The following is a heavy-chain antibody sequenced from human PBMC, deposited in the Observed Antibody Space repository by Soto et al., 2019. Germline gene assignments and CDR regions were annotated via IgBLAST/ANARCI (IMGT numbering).Heavy chain of an antibody. D-gene: IGHD3-10*01. CDR1: GFTFSNYA. CDR3: AKDLNGSGSFTSYYHYGMDV. V-gene: IGHV3-23*01. J-gene: IGHJ6*02. Sequence: EVQMLESGGGLVHPGGSLRLSCAASGFTFSNYAMNWVRQAPGKGLEWVSSISGSGRNTYYADSVKGRLTISRDSSKNPLYLQMNRLRVEDTGVYYCAKDLNGSGSFTSYYHYGMDVWGQGTTVTVSS. CDR2: ISGSGRNT.